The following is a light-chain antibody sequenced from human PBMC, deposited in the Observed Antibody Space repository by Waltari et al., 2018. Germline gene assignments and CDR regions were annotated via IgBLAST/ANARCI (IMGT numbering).Light chain of an antibody. Sequence: SALTQPRSVSGSPGQSVTISCTGTTNDLGSYNYVSWYQQHPGKAPKLIILDVTKRPSGVPDRLSGSKSGITASLTISGLRAEDEAEYYCCSYAGSYTWVFGGGTKLTVV. J-gene: IGLJ3*02. CDR3: CSYAGSYTWV. CDR2: DVT. V-gene: IGLV2-11*01. CDR1: TNDLGSYNY.